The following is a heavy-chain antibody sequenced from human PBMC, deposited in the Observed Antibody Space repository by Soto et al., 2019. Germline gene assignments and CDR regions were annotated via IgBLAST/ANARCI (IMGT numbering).Heavy chain of an antibody. CDR1: GYTFTSYA. D-gene: IGHD3-22*01. V-gene: IGHV1-3*05. CDR2: INAGNGNT. Sequence: QVQLVQSGAAEKKPGASVKVSCKASGYTFTSYAMHWVRQAPGQRLEWMGWINAGNGNTKYSQKFQGRVTITRDTSASTAYMELSSLRSEDTAVYYCARAIVVVTPPDYWGQGTLVTVSS. J-gene: IGHJ4*02. CDR3: ARAIVVVTPPDY.